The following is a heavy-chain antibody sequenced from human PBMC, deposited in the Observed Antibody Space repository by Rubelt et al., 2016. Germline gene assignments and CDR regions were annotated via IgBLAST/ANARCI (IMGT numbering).Heavy chain of an antibody. Sequence: TFSSYAMHWVRQAPGKGLEWVAVISYDRSNKYYADSVKGRFTISRDNSKNTLYLQMNSLRAEDTAVYYCARRGWGLIKIPIYYYYGMDVWGQGTTVTVSS. J-gene: IGHJ6*02. D-gene: IGHD3-16*01. CDR1: TFSSYA. CDR2: ISYDRSNK. V-gene: IGHV3-30*04. CDR3: ARRGWGLIKIPIYYYYGMDV.